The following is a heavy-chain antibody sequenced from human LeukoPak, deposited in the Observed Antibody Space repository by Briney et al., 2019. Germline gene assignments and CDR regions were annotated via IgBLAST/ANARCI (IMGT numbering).Heavy chain of an antibody. V-gene: IGHV3-9*01. CDR2: IKRDSGNI. D-gene: IGHD2-2*01. CDR1: GFPLDGYF. CDR3: ARDFCTGCNYYFYGMDV. J-gene: IGHJ6*02. Sequence: SLRLSCTAPGFPLDGYFIHLVRQTPGGGLGLVSGIKRDSGNIGYADSVKGRFTISRDNDKNSLYLQMNSLTTEDTALYYCARDFCTGCNYYFYGMDVWGRGTTVTVSS.